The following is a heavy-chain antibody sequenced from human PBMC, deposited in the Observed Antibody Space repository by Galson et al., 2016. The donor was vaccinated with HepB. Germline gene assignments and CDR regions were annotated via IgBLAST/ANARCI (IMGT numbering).Heavy chain of an antibody. Sequence: SLRLSCAASGFSFSTYAMCWVRQAPGKGLDLVSCISPSGVDTSYADSVKGRFTITRDNSKSTLYLQMNSLRAEDSALYYCAKDMALPADGAEFDYWGQGNLVTVSS. D-gene: IGHD2-2*01. CDR2: ISPSGVDT. J-gene: IGHJ4*02. CDR3: AKDMALPADGAEFDY. CDR1: GFSFSTYA. V-gene: IGHV3-23*01.